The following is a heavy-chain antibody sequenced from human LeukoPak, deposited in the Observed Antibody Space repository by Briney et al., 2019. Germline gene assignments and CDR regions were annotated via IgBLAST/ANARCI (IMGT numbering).Heavy chain of an antibody. CDR2: IYYSGST. J-gene: IGHJ4*02. V-gene: IGHV4-61*08. Sequence: PSETLSLACAVSGGSISSGGYSWSWIRQPPGKGLEWIGYIYYSGSTYYNPSLKSRVTISVDTSKNQFSLKLSSVTAADTAVYYCARDRASGSGKFYFDYWGQGTLVTVSS. CDR3: ARDRASGSGKFYFDY. D-gene: IGHD3-10*01. CDR1: GGSISSGGYS.